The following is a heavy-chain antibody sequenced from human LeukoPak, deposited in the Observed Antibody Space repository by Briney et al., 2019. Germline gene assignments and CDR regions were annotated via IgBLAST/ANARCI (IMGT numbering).Heavy chain of an antibody. Sequence: GGSLRLSCVASGFTFSTAWMSWVRQAPGKGLEWVGRIESKTDGGTTEYTAPVKGRFSISRDDSKNTLYLQMNSLKSEDTGVYYCTIDDAGSAPEYWGQGTLVTVSS. V-gene: IGHV3-15*04. CDR1: GFTFSTAW. J-gene: IGHJ4*02. CDR2: IESKTDGGTT. CDR3: TIDDAGSAPEY.